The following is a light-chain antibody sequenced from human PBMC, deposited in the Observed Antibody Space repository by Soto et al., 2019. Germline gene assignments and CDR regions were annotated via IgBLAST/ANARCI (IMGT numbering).Light chain of an antibody. Sequence: QSALTQPPSVSGALGQRVTVSCTGSSSNIGAGYNVHWYQQLPGTAPKLLIYDNSNRPSGVPDRFSGSKSGTSASLAISGLQAEDEADYYCQSYDSSLSGYVFGTGTKVTVL. V-gene: IGLV1-40*01. CDR2: DNS. CDR1: SSNIGAGYN. CDR3: QSYDSSLSGYV. J-gene: IGLJ1*01.